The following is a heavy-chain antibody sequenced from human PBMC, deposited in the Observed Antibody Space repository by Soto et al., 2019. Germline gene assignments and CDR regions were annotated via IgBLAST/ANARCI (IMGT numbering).Heavy chain of an antibody. Sequence: SETLSLTCSVSGGSITSCGYYWNWIRQLRWGGLAWVGYISYSGSSYYNPSLESRVTVSVDTSENQFSLKVTSMTAADTAVYFCARAHTYYYDSGSYSKQSFYFDFWGQGTLVTVSS. CDR2: ISYSGSS. CDR3: ARAHTYYYDSGSYSKQSFYFDF. D-gene: IGHD3-22*01. CDR1: GGSITSCGYY. J-gene: IGHJ4*02. V-gene: IGHV4-31*02.